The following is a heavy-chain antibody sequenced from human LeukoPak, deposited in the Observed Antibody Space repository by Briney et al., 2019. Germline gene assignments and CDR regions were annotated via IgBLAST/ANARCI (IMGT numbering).Heavy chain of an antibody. D-gene: IGHD3-16*01. J-gene: IGHJ4*02. V-gene: IGHV3-48*01. CDR1: GFTFSSYN. Sequence: GGSLRLSCAASGFTFSSYNMNWVRQAPGKGLEWVSYISIGTSSIYYADSVKGRFTISRDNAKNSLYLQMNSLRADDTAVYYCARSSRLTFDYWGQGTLVTVSS. CDR3: ARSSRLTFDY. CDR2: ISIGTSSI.